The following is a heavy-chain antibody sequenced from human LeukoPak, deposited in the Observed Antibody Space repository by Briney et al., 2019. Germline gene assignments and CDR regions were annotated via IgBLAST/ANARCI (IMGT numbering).Heavy chain of an antibody. D-gene: IGHD2-15*01. Sequence: PGGSLRLSCAASGFTFSSYAMSWVRQAPGKGLEWVSAISGSGGSTYYADSVKGRFTISRDNSKNTLYLQMNSLRAEDTAVYYCARDRFWEGGYFDYWGQGTLVTVSS. CDR2: ISGSGGST. CDR3: ARDRFWEGGYFDY. V-gene: IGHV3-23*01. CDR1: GFTFSSYA. J-gene: IGHJ4*02.